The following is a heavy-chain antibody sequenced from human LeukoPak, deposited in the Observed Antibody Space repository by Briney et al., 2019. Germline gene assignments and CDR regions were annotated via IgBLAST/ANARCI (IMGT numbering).Heavy chain of an antibody. Sequence: PSETLSLTCTVSVGSISSYYWSWVRQPPGKGLEWIGYIYYSGSTNYNPSLKSRVTISVDTSKNQFSLKLSSVTAADTAVYYCARDISYSSSFNWFDPWGQGTLVTVSS. CDR1: VGSISSYY. CDR2: IYYSGST. D-gene: IGHD6-6*01. V-gene: IGHV4-59*01. CDR3: ARDISYSSSFNWFDP. J-gene: IGHJ5*02.